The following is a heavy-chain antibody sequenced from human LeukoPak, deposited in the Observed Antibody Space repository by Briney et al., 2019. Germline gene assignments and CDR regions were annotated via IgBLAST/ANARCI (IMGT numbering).Heavy chain of an antibody. J-gene: IGHJ4*02. CDR2: IYYSGST. D-gene: IGHD6-19*01. CDR1: GGSISTYY. V-gene: IGHV4-59*08. CDR3: ARHSSGWFFDY. Sequence: SETLSLTCTVSGGSISTYYWSWIRQPPGKGLEWIGYIYYSGSTNYNPSLKSRVTISVDTSKNQFSLKLSSVTAADTAVYYCARHSSGWFFDYWGQGTLVTVSS.